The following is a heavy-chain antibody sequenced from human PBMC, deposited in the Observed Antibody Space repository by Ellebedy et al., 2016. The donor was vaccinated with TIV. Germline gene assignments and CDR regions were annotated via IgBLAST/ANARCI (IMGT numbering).Heavy chain of an antibody. CDR3: AKDSTGGYDSSGYFAY. J-gene: IGHJ4*02. Sequence: SLKISCAASGFTFDDYGMHWVRQAPGKGLEWVSGITWNSGRRGYADSVQGRFTISRDNAKNTLYLQMNSLRAEDTALYYCAKDSTGGYDSSGYFAYWGQGTLVSVSS. CDR2: ITWNSGRR. V-gene: IGHV3-9*01. D-gene: IGHD3-22*01. CDR1: GFTFDDYG.